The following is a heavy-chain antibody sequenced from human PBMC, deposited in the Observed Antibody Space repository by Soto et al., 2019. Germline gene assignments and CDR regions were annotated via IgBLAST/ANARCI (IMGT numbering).Heavy chain of an antibody. Sequence: QMQLVESGGGVVQPGMSLRLSRAVSGVTFTNHGIHWVRQAPGKGLEWVADISYNGIDKWYGDSVKGRVFISRDNFGDTAYLQLNGLRPEDTAVYYCASGQGQNGHDTRFDYVGQGTLVTVSS. CDR3: ASGQGQNGHDTRFDY. CDR1: GVTFTNHG. J-gene: IGHJ4*02. D-gene: IGHD5-12*01. V-gene: IGHV3-30*03. CDR2: ISYNGIDK.